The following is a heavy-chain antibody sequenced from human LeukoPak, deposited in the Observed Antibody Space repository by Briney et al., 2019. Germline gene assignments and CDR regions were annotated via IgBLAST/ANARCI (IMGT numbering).Heavy chain of an antibody. D-gene: IGHD3-10*01. J-gene: IGHJ4*02. CDR1: GFTFSNSG. V-gene: IGHV3-23*01. CDR3: AYNNVHEEPPPF. Sequence: GGSLRLSCAASGFTFSNSGMSWVRQAPGKGPEWVSAISGGGGLTYYADSVKGRFTVSRDNSKNMLYLQMNSLRAADTAVYYWAYNNVHEEPPPFWGEGTLVTVSS. CDR2: ISGGGGLT.